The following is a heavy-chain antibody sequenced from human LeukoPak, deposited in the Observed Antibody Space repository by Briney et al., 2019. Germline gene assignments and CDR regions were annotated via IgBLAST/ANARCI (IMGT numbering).Heavy chain of an antibody. CDR2: IKSDGST. Sequence: PGGCLRLSCAASGFTFSTYWMHWVRQAPGKGLVWVSRIKSDGSTNYADSVKGRFTISRDNAKNTVSLQMNSLRAEDTGVYYCARAPSEIGGYYPEYFRHWGQGTLVTVSS. V-gene: IGHV3-74*01. J-gene: IGHJ1*01. CDR1: GFTFSTYW. CDR3: ARAPSEIGGYYPEYFRH. D-gene: IGHD3-22*01.